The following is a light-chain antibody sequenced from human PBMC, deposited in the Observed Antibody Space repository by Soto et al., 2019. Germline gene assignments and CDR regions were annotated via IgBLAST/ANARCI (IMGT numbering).Light chain of an antibody. Sequence: DIPMTQSPSTLSASVGDRVTISCRASQSISVWLAWYQQKPGKAPKLLIYDGFKLESGVPSRFSGSGSGTEFTLTISSLQPDDFATYYCQQYNSYSLPFGGGTKVEIK. J-gene: IGKJ4*01. CDR3: QQYNSYSLP. CDR1: QSISVW. CDR2: DGF. V-gene: IGKV1-5*01.